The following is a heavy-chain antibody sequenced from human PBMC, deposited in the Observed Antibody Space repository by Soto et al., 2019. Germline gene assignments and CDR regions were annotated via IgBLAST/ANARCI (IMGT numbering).Heavy chain of an antibody. D-gene: IGHD1-26*01. V-gene: IGHV3-48*03. CDR3: ARRARR. CDR2: IHPSGQPI. J-gene: IGHJ3*01. CDR1: GFTFSSSE. Sequence: PGGSLRLSCAVSGFTFSSSEMYWVRQAPGKGLEWISYIHPSGQPIFYADSVKGRFTISRDNANNSLFLQMNSLRAEDTAVYYCARRARRWGQGTMVTVSS.